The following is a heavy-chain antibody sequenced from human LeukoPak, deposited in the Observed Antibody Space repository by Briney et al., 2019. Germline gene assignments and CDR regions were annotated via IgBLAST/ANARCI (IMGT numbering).Heavy chain of an antibody. J-gene: IGHJ6*03. D-gene: IGHD1-26*01. V-gene: IGHV1-2*02. Sequence: ASVKVSCKASGYTFIDYYVHWVRQAPGQGPECMGWINPKSGDTNYAQKFEGRVTMTRDTSISTAYMELSGLRSDDTAVYYCARGPSGYDSVDVRGKGTTVIVSS. CDR1: GYTFIDYY. CDR3: ARGPSGYDSVDV. CDR2: INPKSGDT.